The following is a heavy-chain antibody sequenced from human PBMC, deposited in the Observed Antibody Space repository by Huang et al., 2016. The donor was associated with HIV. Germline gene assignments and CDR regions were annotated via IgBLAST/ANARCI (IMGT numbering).Heavy chain of an antibody. CDR1: GFSLSNARVG. D-gene: IGHD3-3*01. Sequence: QVTLKESGPVLVKPTETLTLTCTVSGFSLSNARVGVSWIRQPPGKSLEWLAHIFSNDEKSYITSLKHRLTISKDTSKSQVVLTMTNMDPVDTATYYCARLYYDVWSSYYADYWGQGTLVTVSS. V-gene: IGHV2-26*01. CDR3: ARLYYDVWSSYYADY. CDR2: IFSNDEK. J-gene: IGHJ4*02.